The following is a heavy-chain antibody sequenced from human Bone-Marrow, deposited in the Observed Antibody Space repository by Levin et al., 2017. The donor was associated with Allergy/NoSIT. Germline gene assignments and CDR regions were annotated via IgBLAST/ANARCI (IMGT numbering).Heavy chain of an antibody. CDR3: ARSLGGYCSGGSCNSDLGY. Sequence: QSQTLSLTCTVSGGSIRSSSYYWGWIRQPPGKGLEWIGSIYYSGSTYYNPSLKSRVTISVDTSKNQFSLKLSSVTAADTAVYYCARSLGGYCSGGSCNSDLGYWGQGTLVTVSS. D-gene: IGHD2-15*01. CDR2: IYYSGST. J-gene: IGHJ4*02. V-gene: IGHV4-39*01. CDR1: GGSIRSSSYY.